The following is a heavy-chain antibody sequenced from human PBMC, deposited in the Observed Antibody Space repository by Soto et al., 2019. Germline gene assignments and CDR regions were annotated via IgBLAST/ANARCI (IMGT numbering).Heavy chain of an antibody. CDR2: IYYSGST. CDR1: GGSISSGGYY. CDR3: ARGSVVAATFFDS. D-gene: IGHD2-15*01. Sequence: QVQLQESGPGLVKPSQTLSLTCTVSGGSISSGGYYWSWIRQHPGKGLEWIGYIYYSGSTYYNPSLKSRVTISVDTSKIQFSLTLSSVTAAYRVVYYCARGSVVAATFFDSWGQYSVVTVSS. J-gene: IGHJ4*02. V-gene: IGHV4-31*03.